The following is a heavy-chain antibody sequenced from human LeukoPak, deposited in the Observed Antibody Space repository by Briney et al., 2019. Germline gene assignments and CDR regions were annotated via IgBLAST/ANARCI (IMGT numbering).Heavy chain of an antibody. CDR2: LDPEDSET. V-gene: IGHV1-24*01. CDR1: GYTLTELS. Sequence: ASVKVSCKVSGYTLTELSMHWVRQAPGKGLEWMGGLDPEDSETIYAQKFQGRVTMTEDTSTDTAYMELSSLRSDDTAVYYCAAGYCSGGSCQPFDYWGQGTLVTVSS. D-gene: IGHD2-15*01. CDR3: AAGYCSGGSCQPFDY. J-gene: IGHJ4*02.